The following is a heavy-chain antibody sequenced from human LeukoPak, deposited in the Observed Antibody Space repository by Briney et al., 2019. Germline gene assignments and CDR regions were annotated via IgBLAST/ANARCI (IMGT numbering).Heavy chain of an antibody. V-gene: IGHV3-7*01. CDR1: GFTFGKYW. Sequence: GGSLRLSCVASGFTFGKYWMSWVRQAPGKGLEWVANIKKDGSEKYYVESLEGRFAISRDNVKNSLYLQMNSLRAEDTAVYYCARDLQDGVPTGYWGQGTLVIVS. CDR3: ARDLQDGVPTGY. CDR2: IKKDGSEK. D-gene: IGHD4-17*01. J-gene: IGHJ4*02.